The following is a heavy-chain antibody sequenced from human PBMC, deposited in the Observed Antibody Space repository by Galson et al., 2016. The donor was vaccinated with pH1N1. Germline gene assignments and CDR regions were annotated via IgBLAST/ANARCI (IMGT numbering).Heavy chain of an antibody. V-gene: IGHV3-23*01. J-gene: IGHJ4*01. CDR2: ISGGGDNT. CDR1: GFTFSNFA. Sequence: SLRLSCAASGFTFSNFAMSWVRQAPGRGLKWVSDISGGGDNTYYADSVKGRFTISRDNSKNILHLHMNSLSPEDTGIFYCAKFDWSTMVTPGYFDSWGHGTLVSVSS. D-gene: IGHD4-23*01. CDR3: AKFDWSTMVTPGYFDS.